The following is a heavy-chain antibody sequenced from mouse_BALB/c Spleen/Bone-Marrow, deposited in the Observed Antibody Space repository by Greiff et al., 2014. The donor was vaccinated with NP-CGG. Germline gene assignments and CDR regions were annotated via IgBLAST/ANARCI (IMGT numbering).Heavy chain of an antibody. CDR2: INPYNDGT. V-gene: IGHV1-14*01. CDR3: ARRRDDGYCRWDY. J-gene: IGHJ2*01. Sequence: EVKLMESGPELVKPGASVKMSCKASGYTFSSYVMHWVKQKPGQGLEWIGGINPYNDGTKYNEKFKGKATLTSDKSSSTAYMELSSLTSGDSAVYYCARRRDDGYCRWDYWGQGTTLTVSS. CDR1: GYTFSSYV. D-gene: IGHD2-3*01.